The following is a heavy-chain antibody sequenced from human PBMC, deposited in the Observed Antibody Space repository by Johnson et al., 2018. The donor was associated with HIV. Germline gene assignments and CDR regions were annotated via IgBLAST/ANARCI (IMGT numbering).Heavy chain of an antibody. J-gene: IGHJ3*02. CDR3: AKGGRGLAFDS. Sequence: VQLVESGGGLVQPGGSLRLSCAASGFTVSRNYMSWVRQAPGKGLEWVSVIYSGGSTYYAASVRGRFTISRDNSKTKLYLQMTSLRAEEPAVYYFAKGGRGLAFDSWGQGTMVTVSS. V-gene: IGHV3-66*01. D-gene: IGHD2-15*01. CDR1: GFTVSRNY. CDR2: IYSGGST.